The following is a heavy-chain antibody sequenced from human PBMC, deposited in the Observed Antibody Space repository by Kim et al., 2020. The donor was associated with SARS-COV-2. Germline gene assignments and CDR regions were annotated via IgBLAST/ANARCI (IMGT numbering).Heavy chain of an antibody. J-gene: IGHJ3*02. V-gene: IGHV3-30*18. CDR2: TSYDEKSK. Sequence: GGSLRLSCAASGFNFSSHVMHWVRQAPGKGLEWVAVTSYDEKSKYYADSVKGRFTISRDNSKNVLYLQMNSVRGEDTAVYYCAKESDAFDIWGQGTMVT. CDR3: AKESDAFDI. CDR1: GFNFSSHV.